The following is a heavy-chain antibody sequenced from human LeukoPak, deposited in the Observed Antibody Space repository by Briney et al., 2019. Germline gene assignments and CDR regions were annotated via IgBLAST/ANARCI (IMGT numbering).Heavy chain of an antibody. D-gene: IGHD1-7*01. CDR2: INWNSGTI. CDR3: AREDDWNYEDY. CDR1: GFTFDDYA. V-gene: IGHV3-9*01. J-gene: IGHJ4*02. Sequence: GRSLRLSCAASGFTFDDYAMHWVRQAPGKGLEWVSGINWNSGTIDYADSVKGRFTISRDNAKNSLYLQMNSLRAEDTAIYYCAREDDWNYEDYWGQGTLVTISS.